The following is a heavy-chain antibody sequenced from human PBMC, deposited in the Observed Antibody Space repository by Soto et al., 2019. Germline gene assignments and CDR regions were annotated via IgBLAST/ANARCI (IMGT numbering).Heavy chain of an antibody. Sequence: PSETLSLTCTVSGGSISSGDYYWSWIRQPPGKGLEWIGYIYYSGSTYYNPSLKSRVTISVDTSKNQFSLKLSSVTAADTAVYYCARGNRDGYNSGGYYFDYWGQGTLVTVSS. CDR3: ARGNRDGYNSGGYYFDY. J-gene: IGHJ4*02. D-gene: IGHD3-10*01. CDR1: GGSISSGDYY. CDR2: IYYSGST. V-gene: IGHV4-30-4*01.